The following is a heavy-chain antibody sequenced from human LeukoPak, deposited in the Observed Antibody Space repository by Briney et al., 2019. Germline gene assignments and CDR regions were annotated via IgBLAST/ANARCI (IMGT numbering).Heavy chain of an antibody. D-gene: IGHD1-26*01. V-gene: IGHV4-34*01. Sequence: SETLSLTCAVYGGSFSGYYWSWIRQPPGKGLEWIGEINHSGSTSYNPSLKSRVTISVDTSKNQFSVKLSSVTAADTAVYYYASFGPPHHEWELLILDGFDPWGQGTLVPVSS. CDR3: ASFGPPHHEWELLILDGFDP. J-gene: IGHJ5*02. CDR1: GGSFSGYY. CDR2: INHSGST.